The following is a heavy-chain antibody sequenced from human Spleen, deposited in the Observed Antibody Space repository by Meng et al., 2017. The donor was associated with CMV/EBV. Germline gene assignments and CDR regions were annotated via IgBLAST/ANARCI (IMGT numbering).Heavy chain of an antibody. CDR2: IYYSGST. V-gene: IGHV4-59*06. CDR1: GGSISSYY. CDR3: ARDIVVERGDAFDI. J-gene: IGHJ3*02. D-gene: IGHD2-2*01. Sequence: SETLSLTCTVSGGSISSYYWSWIRQHPGKGLEWIGYIYYSGSTYYNPSLKSRVTISVDTSKNQFSLKLSSVTAADTAVYYCARDIVVERGDAFDIWGQGTMVTVSS.